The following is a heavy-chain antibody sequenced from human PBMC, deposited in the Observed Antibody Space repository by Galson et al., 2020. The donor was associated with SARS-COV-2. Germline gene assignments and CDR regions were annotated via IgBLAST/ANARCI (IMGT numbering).Heavy chain of an antibody. J-gene: IGHJ4*02. CDR3: ARDSGLSRYFDY. V-gene: IGHV3-33*01. CDR2: IWFDGSNK. CDR1: GFSFSSYG. Sequence: GGSLRLSCAASGFSFSSYGMHWVRQAPGKGLEWVAVIWFDGSNKYYVDSVKGRFTISRDNSKNTLYLQMNSLRAEDTAVYYCARDSGLSRYFDYWGQGTLVTVSS. D-gene: IGHD2-2*01.